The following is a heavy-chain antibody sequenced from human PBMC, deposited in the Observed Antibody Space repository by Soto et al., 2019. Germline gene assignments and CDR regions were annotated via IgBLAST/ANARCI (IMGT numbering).Heavy chain of an antibody. D-gene: IGHD2-21*02. CDR2: IYYSGST. CDR3: AREDDGGDRDYYGLDV. J-gene: IGHJ6*02. CDR1: GGSISRRSYY. V-gene: IGHV4-39*02. Sequence: ASETPSLTRPVSGGSISRRSYYWGWIPQPPGKGLEWIGSIYYSGSTYYNPSLKSRVTISVDTSKNLFSLKLSSVTAADTAVYFCAREDDGGDRDYYGLDVWGPGTTVTVSS.